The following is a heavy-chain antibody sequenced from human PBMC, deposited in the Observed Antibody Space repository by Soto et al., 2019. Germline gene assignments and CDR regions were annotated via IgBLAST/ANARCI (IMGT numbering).Heavy chain of an antibody. CDR3: AKDPSRDTAMVNRGGYYYYGMDV. J-gene: IGHJ6*02. D-gene: IGHD5-18*01. CDR1: GFTLSSYG. CDR2: ISYDGSNK. Sequence: GGSRGRSGAASGFTLSSYGKHWVRQAPGKGLEWVAVISYDGSNKYYADSVKGRFTISRDNSKNALYLQMNSLRAEDTAVYYCAKDPSRDTAMVNRGGYYYYGMDVWGQGTTVTVSS. V-gene: IGHV3-30*18.